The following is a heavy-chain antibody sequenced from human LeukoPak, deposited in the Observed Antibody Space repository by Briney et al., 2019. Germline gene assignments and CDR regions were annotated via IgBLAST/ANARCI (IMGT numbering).Heavy chain of an antibody. J-gene: IGHJ6*04. CDR3: ARGYCSSTSCYMDV. Sequence: PSETLSLTCTVSGYSISSGYYWGWIRQPPGKGLEWIGSIYHSGSTYYNPPLKGRVTISVDTSKNQFSLKLSSVTAADTAVYYCARGYCSSTSCYMDVWGKGTTVTVSS. CDR1: GYSISSGYY. D-gene: IGHD2-2*01. V-gene: IGHV4-38-2*02. CDR2: IYHSGST.